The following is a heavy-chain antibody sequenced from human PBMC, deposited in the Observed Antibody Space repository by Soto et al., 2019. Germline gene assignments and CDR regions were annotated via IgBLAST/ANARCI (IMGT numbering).Heavy chain of an antibody. CDR1: GFTFSSYW. J-gene: IGHJ6*02. Sequence: AGSVRLSCVASGFTFSSYWMHWVRQAPGKGLVWVSRINSDGRSTSYADSVKGRFTISRDNAKNTLYLHMNSLRAEDTAVYYCAREEGAAFYYDGMDVWGQGTTVTVSS. V-gene: IGHV3-74*01. CDR3: AREEGAAFYYDGMDV. CDR2: INSDGRST.